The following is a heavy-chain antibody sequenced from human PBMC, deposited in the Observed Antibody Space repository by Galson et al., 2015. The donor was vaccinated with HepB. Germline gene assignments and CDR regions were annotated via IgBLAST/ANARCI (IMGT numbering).Heavy chain of an antibody. D-gene: IGHD5-12*01. J-gene: IGHJ4*02. CDR3: ARSGYIGSRFSDY. Sequence: SVKVFCKASGYSFTTYAMIWVRHSPGHGLEFLGWIPPSPGPPLYAQAFPGRFVFSLDTSVSTASLQISSLKAEATAVYYCARSGYIGSRFSDYWGQGTLVSVSS. CDR2: IPPSPGPP. CDR1: GYSFTTYA. V-gene: IGHV7-4-1*02.